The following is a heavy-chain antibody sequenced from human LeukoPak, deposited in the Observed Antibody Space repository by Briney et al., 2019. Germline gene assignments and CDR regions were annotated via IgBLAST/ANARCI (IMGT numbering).Heavy chain of an antibody. J-gene: IGHJ4*02. V-gene: IGHV3-43*02. D-gene: IGHD3-9*01. Sequence: QPGGSLRLSCAASGFTFSSYAMSWVRQAPGKGLEWVSLISGDGGSTYYADSVKGRFTISRDNSKNSLYLQMNSLRTEDTALYYCASTTNYDILTGYYIWGQGTLVTVSS. CDR1: GFTFSSYA. CDR2: ISGDGGST. CDR3: ASTTNYDILTGYYI.